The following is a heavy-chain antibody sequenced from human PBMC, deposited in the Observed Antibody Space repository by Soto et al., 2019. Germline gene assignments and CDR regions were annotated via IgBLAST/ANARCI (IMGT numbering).Heavy chain of an antibody. CDR1: GYTFTSYG. D-gene: IGHD6-19*01. V-gene: IGHV1-18*01. CDR3: ARGGGEGGWSGWDFDY. Sequence: QVQLVQSGAEVKKPGASVKVSCKASGYTFTSYGISWVRQAPGQGLEWMGWISAYNGNTNYAQKLQGRVTMTTDTPTSTAYMERRGLRSGDTAVYYCARGGGEGGWSGWDFDYWGQGTLVTVSS. CDR2: ISAYNGNT. J-gene: IGHJ4*02.